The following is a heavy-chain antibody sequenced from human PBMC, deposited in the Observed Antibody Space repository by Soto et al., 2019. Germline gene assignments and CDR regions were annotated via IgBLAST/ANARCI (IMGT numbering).Heavy chain of an antibody. J-gene: IGHJ4*02. CDR2: INHSGST. D-gene: IGHD3-9*01. CDR3: ARGGRNYDILTGRRLWYFDY. Sequence: PSQTLSLTCAVYGGSFSGYYWSWIRQPPGKGLEWIGEINHSGSTNYNPSLKSRVTISVDTSKNQFSLKLSSVTAADTAVYYCARGGRNYDILTGRRLWYFDYWGQGTLVTVSS. CDR1: GGSFSGYY. V-gene: IGHV4-34*01.